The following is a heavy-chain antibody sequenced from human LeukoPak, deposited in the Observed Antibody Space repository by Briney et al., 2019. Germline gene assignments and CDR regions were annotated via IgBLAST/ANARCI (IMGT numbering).Heavy chain of an antibody. CDR2: IYYSGST. CDR3: ARTYSSGWYGSWTYYFDY. J-gene: IGHJ4*02. CDR1: GGSISSGDYY. V-gene: IGHV4-30-4*01. D-gene: IGHD6-19*01. Sequence: SETLSLTCTVSGGSISSGDYYWSWFRQPPGKGLEWIGYIYYSGSTYYNPSLKSRVTISVDTSKNQFSLKLSSVTAADTAVYYCARTYSSGWYGSWTYYFDYWGQGTLVTVSS.